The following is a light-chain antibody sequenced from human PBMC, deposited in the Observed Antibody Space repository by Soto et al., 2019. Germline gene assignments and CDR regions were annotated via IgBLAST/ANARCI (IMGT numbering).Light chain of an antibody. V-gene: IGKV3-15*01. J-gene: IGKJ4*01. CDR3: QQYNNWPPVP. CDR2: GAS. Sequence: EIVMTQSPATVSVSPGERATLSCRASQSVSKMLAWYQQKPGQHPRLLIHGASTRSTAIPAGLSGSGSGKEFTRNITSRNSEEFVVYYCQQYNNWPPVPVGGGAKGEI. CDR1: QSVSKM.